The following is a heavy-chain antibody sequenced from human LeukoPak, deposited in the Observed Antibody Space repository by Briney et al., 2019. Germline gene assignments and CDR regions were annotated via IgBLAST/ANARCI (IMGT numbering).Heavy chain of an antibody. D-gene: IGHD3-22*01. CDR1: GFTFSSYA. CDR3: ARDGTDYYDSSGYYDY. Sequence: GGSLRLSCAASGFTFSSYAMHWVRQAPGKALEWVAVISYDGSNKYYADSVKGRFTISRDNAKNSLYLQMNSLRAEDTAVYYCARDGTDYYDSSGYYDYWGQGTLVTVSS. V-gene: IGHV3-30-3*01. CDR2: ISYDGSNK. J-gene: IGHJ4*02.